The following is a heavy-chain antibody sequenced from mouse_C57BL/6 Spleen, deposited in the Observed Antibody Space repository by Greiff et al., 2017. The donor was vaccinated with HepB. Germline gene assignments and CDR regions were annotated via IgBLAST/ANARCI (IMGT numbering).Heavy chain of an antibody. CDR1: GFTFSSYA. J-gene: IGHJ4*01. V-gene: IGHV5-4*01. D-gene: IGHD1-1*01. CDR3: ARERTFITTVVAKDYYAMDY. Sequence: DVMLVESGGGLVKPGGSLKLSCAASGFTFSSYAMSWVRQTPEKRLEWVATISDGGSYTYYPDNVKGRFTISRDNAKNNLYLQMSHLKSEDTAMYYCARERTFITTVVAKDYYAMDYWGQGTSVTVSS. CDR2: ISDGGSYT.